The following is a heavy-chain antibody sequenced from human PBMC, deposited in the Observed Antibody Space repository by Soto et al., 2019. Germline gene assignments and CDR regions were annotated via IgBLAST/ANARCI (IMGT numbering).Heavy chain of an antibody. CDR1: GDSVASNSAA. CDR2: TYYRSKWVN. D-gene: IGHD3-16*01. CDR3: AGVVWFRGMDA. V-gene: IGHV6-1*01. J-gene: IGHJ6*02. Sequence: PSQTLSLTCAISGDSVASNSAAWNCISQSPSRGLEWLGRTYYRSKWVNDYAVSVRSRVSINADTSKNQFSLHLYSVTPEDTAVYYCAGVVWFRGMDAWGQGTPVTVSS.